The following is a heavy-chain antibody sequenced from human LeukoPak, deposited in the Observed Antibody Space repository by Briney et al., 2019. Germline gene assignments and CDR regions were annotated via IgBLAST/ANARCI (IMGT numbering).Heavy chain of an antibody. Sequence: PSETLSLTCSVSGVSIGDPPDHWTWIRQPPRKGLEWIGTISFGGSHSSPSLQSRVTLSLDTSKNQFSLRLTSVTAADTAVYFCAKGAPVDSWGPGILVTVSS. J-gene: IGHJ4*02. CDR1: GVSIGDPPDH. CDR2: ISFGGS. CDR3: AKGAPVDS. D-gene: IGHD4/OR15-4a*01. V-gene: IGHV4-39*07.